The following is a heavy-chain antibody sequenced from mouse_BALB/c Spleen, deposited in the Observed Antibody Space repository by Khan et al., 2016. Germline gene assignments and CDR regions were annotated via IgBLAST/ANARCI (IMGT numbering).Heavy chain of an antibody. V-gene: IGHV5-2*01. J-gene: IGHJ3*01. CDR2: INSAGGDT. CDR3: TRHYYGSSFWFAY. Sequence: EVELVESGGGLVQPGESLKLSCESNEYEFPSHDMSWVRKTPEKRLELVAAINSAGGDTYYPDTMERRFIISSANTKKPLYLQLRSLRSEDTAIIYCTRHYYGSSFWFAYWGQGTLVTVSA. CDR1: EYEFPSHD. D-gene: IGHD1-1*01.